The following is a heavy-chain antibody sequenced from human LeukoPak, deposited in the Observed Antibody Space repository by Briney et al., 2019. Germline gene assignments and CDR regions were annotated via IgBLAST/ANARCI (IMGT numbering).Heavy chain of an antibody. CDR2: IKGDGSEK. D-gene: IGHD1-26*01. CDR3: VRDRGSYRPIDY. V-gene: IGHV3-7*01. Sequence: PGGSLRLSCAASGFTFSLYSMNWLHQAPGKGLEWVANIKGDGSEKYYVDSVKGRFIISRDNAKNSLCLQMNSLRVEDTAIYYCVRDRGSYRPIDYWGQGTFVTVSS. CDR1: GFTFSLYS. J-gene: IGHJ4*02.